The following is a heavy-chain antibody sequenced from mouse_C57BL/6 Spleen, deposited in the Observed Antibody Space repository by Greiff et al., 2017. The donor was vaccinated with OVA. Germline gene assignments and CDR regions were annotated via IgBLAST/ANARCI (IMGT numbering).Heavy chain of an antibody. D-gene: IGHD3-2*02. Sequence: EVKLMESGGDLVKPGGSLKLSCAASGFTFSSYGMSWVRQTPDKRLEWVATISSGGSYTYYPDSVKGRFTISRDNAKNTLYLQMSSLKSEDTAMYYCARHRGDSSGPLYFDYWGQGTTLTVSS. CDR3: ARHRGDSSGPLYFDY. CDR1: GFTFSSYG. V-gene: IGHV5-6*01. CDR2: ISSGGSYT. J-gene: IGHJ2*01.